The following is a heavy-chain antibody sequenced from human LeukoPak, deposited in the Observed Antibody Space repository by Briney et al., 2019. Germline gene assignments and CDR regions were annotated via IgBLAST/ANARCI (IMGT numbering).Heavy chain of an antibody. J-gene: IGHJ4*02. CDR1: DDSISDYY. CDR2: ISYSGST. D-gene: IGHD3-9*01. V-gene: IGHV4-59*01. CDR3: ARDRTDIFTGYFDS. Sequence: SETLSLTCTISDDSISDYYRGWIRQPPGKGLEWIGYISYSGSTSYGPSLKSRVTISVDTSKNQFSLNLSSVTAADTAVYYCARDRTDIFTGYFDSWGQGTLVTVSS.